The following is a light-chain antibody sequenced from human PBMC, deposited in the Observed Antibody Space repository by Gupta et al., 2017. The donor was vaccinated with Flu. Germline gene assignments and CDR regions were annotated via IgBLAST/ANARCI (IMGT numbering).Light chain of an antibody. CDR1: YIGGKN. CDR3: QVWDTGLDDWV. J-gene: IGLJ2*01. CDR2: DDS. Sequence: GITIRISGGGTYIGGKNVHWYQQLPGQAPVVVVYDDSHRPSGIPERFSGSNSGNTATLTIIRVEAGDEADYYCQVWDTGLDDWVFGGGTKLTVL. V-gene: IGLV3-21*03.